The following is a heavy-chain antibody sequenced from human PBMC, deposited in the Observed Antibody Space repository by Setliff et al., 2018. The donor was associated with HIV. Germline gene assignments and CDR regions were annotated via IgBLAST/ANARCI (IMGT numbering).Heavy chain of an antibody. CDR3: AKIPHTGDSAYDV. J-gene: IGHJ3*01. CDR2: ISYDGSNK. CDR1: GFTFSSYG. Sequence: SGGSLRLSCAASGFTFSSYGMHWVRQAPGKGLEWVSLISYDGSNKYYADSVKGRFSISRDNPKNTVYLQMNSLRAEDTALYYCAKIPHTGDSAYDVWGQGTMVTVSS. V-gene: IGHV3-30*18. D-gene: IGHD7-27*01.